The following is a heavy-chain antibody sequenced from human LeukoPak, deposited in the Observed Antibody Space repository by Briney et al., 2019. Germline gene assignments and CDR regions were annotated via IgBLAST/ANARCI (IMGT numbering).Heavy chain of an antibody. CDR3: ASADYDGYYIDF. V-gene: IGHV4-59*01. CDR2: IYYSGMT. CDR1: GGSISSYY. D-gene: IGHD4-17*01. Sequence: PSETLSLTCTVSGGSISSYYWGWIRQPPGKGLEWIGYIYYSGMTNYNPSLKSRVTISLDTSKNQFSLKLSSVTAADTAVYYCASADYDGYYIDFWGQGTLVTVSS. J-gene: IGHJ4*02.